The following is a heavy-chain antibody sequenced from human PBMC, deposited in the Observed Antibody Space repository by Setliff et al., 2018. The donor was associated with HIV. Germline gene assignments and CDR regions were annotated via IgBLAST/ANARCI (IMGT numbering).Heavy chain of an antibody. D-gene: IGHD3-10*01. V-gene: IGHV4-39*07. CDR3: ARRIDNSGTFPDKNWLDP. CDR1: GGSISSRTYY. CDR2: IYYSGST. J-gene: IGHJ5*02. Sequence: SETLSLTCTVSGGSISSRTYYWGCIRQPPGKGLEWIGSIYYSGSTYYNPSLKSRVTISVDTSKNQFSLRLSSVTAADTAVYYCARRIDNSGTFPDKNWLDPWGQGSPVTVSS.